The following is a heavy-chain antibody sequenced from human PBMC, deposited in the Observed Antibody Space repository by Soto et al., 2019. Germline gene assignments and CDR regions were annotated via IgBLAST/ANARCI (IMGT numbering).Heavy chain of an antibody. D-gene: IGHD2-15*01. V-gene: IGHV6-1*01. CDR2: TYYRSRWYS. CDR3: ARSEEDSDYYYYGLDV. Sequence: SHTLSLTCVISGYSVPSISVAWNWVRQSPSRGLEWLGRTYYRSRWYSDFAVSVRGRIVINADTSKNQFSLQLNSVTPEDTAVYFCARSEEDSDYYYYGLDVWGQGTTVTVSS. J-gene: IGHJ6*02. CDR1: GYSVPSISVA.